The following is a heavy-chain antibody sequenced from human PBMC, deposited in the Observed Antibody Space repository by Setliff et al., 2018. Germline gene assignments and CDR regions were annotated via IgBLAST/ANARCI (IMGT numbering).Heavy chain of an antibody. J-gene: IGHJ4*01. D-gene: IGHD4-17*01. V-gene: IGHV7-4-1*02. CDR3: ARADHLVTTTFDY. CDR1: GYSLSNYV. Sequence: ASVKVSCKASGYSLSNYVMNWVRQALGQGLEWMGWINTKTGDPTYAQGYTGRFAFSLDTSDSATYLDISNLKAEDTATYYCARADHLVTTTFDYWGQGTLVTGSS. CDR2: INTKTGDP.